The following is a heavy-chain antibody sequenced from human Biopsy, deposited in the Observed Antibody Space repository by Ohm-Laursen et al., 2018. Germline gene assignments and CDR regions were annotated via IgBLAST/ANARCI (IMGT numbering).Heavy chain of an antibody. CDR2: MNPDSGNT. J-gene: IGHJ4*02. D-gene: IGHD3-10*01. Sequence: GASVKVSCKTSGYPFTFYEINWVRQATGQGLEWLGWMNPDSGNTGSAQKFHDRVTMTMNTSINTAYLDLSSLRSEDTAVYYCAADSGSGSHFRFDYWGQGALVSVSS. V-gene: IGHV1-8*01. CDR3: AADSGSGSHFRFDY. CDR1: GYPFTFYE.